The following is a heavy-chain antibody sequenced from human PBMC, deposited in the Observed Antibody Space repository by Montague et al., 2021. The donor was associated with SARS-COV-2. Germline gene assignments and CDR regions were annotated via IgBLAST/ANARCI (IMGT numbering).Heavy chain of an antibody. CDR2: IYYSGST. CDR3: ARRVTGTTSHYYYYGIDV. CDR1: GGSINSSSYY. D-gene: IGHD1-20*01. J-gene: IGHJ6*02. Sequence: SETLSLTCTVSGGSINSSSYYWGWIRQPPGKGLEWIGSIYYSGSTYYNPSLKSRVTTSVDTSNNQFSLKLSPVTAADTAVYCCARRVTGTTSHYYYYGIDVWGQGTLVTVSS. V-gene: IGHV4-39*01.